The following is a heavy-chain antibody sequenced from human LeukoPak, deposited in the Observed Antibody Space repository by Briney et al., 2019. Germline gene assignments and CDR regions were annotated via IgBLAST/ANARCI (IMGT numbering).Heavy chain of an antibody. Sequence: ASVKVSFKASGYTFTGYYMHWVRQAPGQGLEWMGWINPNSGGTDYAQKFQGRVTMTRDTSISTAYMELTRLRSDDTAVYYCARELAAAAQGIDYWGQGTLVTVSP. J-gene: IGHJ4*02. V-gene: IGHV1-2*02. D-gene: IGHD6-13*01. CDR3: ARELAAAAQGIDY. CDR1: GYTFTGYY. CDR2: INPNSGGT.